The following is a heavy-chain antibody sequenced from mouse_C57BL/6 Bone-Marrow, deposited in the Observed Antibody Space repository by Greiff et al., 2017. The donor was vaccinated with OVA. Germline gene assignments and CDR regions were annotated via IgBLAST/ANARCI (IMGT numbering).Heavy chain of an antibody. CDR1: GYTFTSYW. V-gene: IGHV1-50*01. CDR2: IDPSDSYT. Sequence: QVQLQQPGAELVKPGASVKLSCKASGYTFTSYWMQWVKQRPGQGLEWIGEIDPSDSYTNYNQKFKGKATLTVDTSSSTAYMQLSSLTSEDSAVYYCARFTVYDGYFLYYFDYWGQGTTLTVSS. CDR3: ARFTVYDGYFLYYFDY. D-gene: IGHD2-3*01. J-gene: IGHJ2*01.